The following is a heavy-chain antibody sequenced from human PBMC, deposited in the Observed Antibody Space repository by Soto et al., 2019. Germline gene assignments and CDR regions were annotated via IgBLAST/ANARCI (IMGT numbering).Heavy chain of an antibody. J-gene: IGHJ4*02. Sequence: ASVKVSRKASGYTFTSYSMHWVRQAPGQRLEWMGWINAGNGNTKYSQKFQGRVTITRDTSASTAYMELSSLRSEDTAVYYCARGITLPTPLDYWGQGTLVTVSS. CDR3: ARGITLPTPLDY. CDR1: GYTFTSYS. V-gene: IGHV1-3*01. D-gene: IGHD1-20*01. CDR2: INAGNGNT.